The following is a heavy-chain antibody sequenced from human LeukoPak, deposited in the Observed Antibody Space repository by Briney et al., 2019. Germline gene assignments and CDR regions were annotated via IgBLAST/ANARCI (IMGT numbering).Heavy chain of an antibody. CDR3: ARVARDILTGYYSSLDY. CDR2: ISWNSGSI. CDR1: GFTFDDYA. Sequence: GGSLRLSCAASGFTFDDYAMHWVRQAPGKGLEWVSGISWNSGSIGYADSVKGRFTISRDNAKNSLYLQMHSLRAEDTAVYYCARVARDILTGYYSSLDYWGQGTLVTVSS. V-gene: IGHV3-9*01. D-gene: IGHD3-9*01. J-gene: IGHJ4*02.